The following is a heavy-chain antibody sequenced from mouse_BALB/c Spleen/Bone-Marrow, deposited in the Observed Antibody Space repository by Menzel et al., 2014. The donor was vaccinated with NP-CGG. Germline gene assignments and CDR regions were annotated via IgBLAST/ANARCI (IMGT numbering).Heavy chain of an antibody. D-gene: IGHD2-3*01. CDR2: IRSKSNNYAT. CDR3: VRSDDGCFAY. Sequence: EVKLMESGGGLVQPKGSLKLSCAASGFTFNTYAMNWVRQAPGEGLEWVARIRSKSNNYATYYADSVKDRFTVSRDDSQSMLFLQMNNLKTEDTAMYYCVRSDDGCFAYWGQGTLVTVSA. J-gene: IGHJ3*01. CDR1: GFTFNTYA. V-gene: IGHV10-1*02.